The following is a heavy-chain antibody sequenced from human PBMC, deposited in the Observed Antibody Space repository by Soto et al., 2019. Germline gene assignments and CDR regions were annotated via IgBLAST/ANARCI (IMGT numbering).Heavy chain of an antibody. Sequence: VKVSCKASGYTFTSYGISWVRQAPGQGLEWMGWISAYSGNTGYAQKFQGRVTMTRNTSISTAYMELSSLRSEDTAVYYCARERRGMDVWGQGTTVTVSS. J-gene: IGHJ6*02. CDR1: GYTFTSYG. CDR3: ARERRGMDV. V-gene: IGHV1-8*02. CDR2: ISAYSGNT.